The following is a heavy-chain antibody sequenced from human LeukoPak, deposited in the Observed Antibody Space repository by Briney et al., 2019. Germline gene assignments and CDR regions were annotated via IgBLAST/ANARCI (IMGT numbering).Heavy chain of an antibody. J-gene: IGHJ4*02. CDR3: ARRGISIKYDSSGYYSD. D-gene: IGHD3-22*01. CDR2: ISGNGYST. V-gene: IGHV3-23*01. Sequence: AGGSLRLSCAASGFTFSSDDMNWVRQAPGKGLEWVSGISGNGYSTWYADSVKGRFTISRDNAKNSLYLQMNSLRAEDTAVYYCARRGISIKYDSSGYYSDWGQGTLVTVSS. CDR1: GFTFSSDD.